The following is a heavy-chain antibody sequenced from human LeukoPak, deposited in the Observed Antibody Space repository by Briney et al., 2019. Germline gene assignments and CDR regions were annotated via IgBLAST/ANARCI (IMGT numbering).Heavy chain of an antibody. V-gene: IGHV4-59*12. Sequence: SETLSLTCTVSGGSISSYYWSWIRQPPGKGLEWIGYIYHSGSTNYNPSLKSRVTISVDTSKNQFSLKLSSVTAADTAVYYCAEVVAATYGMDVWGQGTTVTVSS. J-gene: IGHJ6*02. D-gene: IGHD2-15*01. CDR2: IYHSGST. CDR1: GGSISSYY. CDR3: AEVVAATYGMDV.